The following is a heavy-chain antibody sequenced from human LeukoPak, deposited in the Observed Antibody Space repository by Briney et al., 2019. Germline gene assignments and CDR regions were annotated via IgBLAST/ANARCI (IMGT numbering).Heavy chain of an antibody. J-gene: IGHJ3*02. CDR1: GLTFSSYW. CDR3: AGEETDYDILTGYYNAAFDI. V-gene: IGHV3-7*03. CDR2: IQQDGSEK. Sequence: PGGSLRLSCAASGLTFSSYWMSWVRQAPGKGLEWVANIQQDGSEKYYVDSVKGRFTISRDNAKNSLHLQMNSLRAEDTAVYYCAGEETDYDILTGYYNAAFDIWGQGSMVTVSS. D-gene: IGHD3-9*01.